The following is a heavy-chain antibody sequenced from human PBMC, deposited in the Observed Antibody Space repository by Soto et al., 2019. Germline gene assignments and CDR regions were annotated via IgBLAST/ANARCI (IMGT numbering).Heavy chain of an antibody. CDR2: ISWNSGSI. J-gene: IGHJ4*02. CDR1: GFTFDDYA. D-gene: IGHD5-12*01. V-gene: IGHV3-9*01. CDR3: AKDSDDAVVATNFDY. Sequence: GGSLRLSCAASGFTFDDYAMHWVRQAPGKGLEWVSGISWNSGSIGYADSVKGRFTISRDNGKNSLYLQMNSLRAEDTAXYXCAKDSDDAVVATNFDYWGQGTLVTVSS.